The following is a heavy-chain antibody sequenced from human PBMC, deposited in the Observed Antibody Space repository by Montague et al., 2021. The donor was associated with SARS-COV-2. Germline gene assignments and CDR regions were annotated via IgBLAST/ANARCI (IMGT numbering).Heavy chain of an antibody. CDR3: ARDLRRITIFGGVLNYYYGMDV. D-gene: IGHD3-3*01. J-gene: IGHJ6*02. CDR2: IWYDGSNK. CDR1: GFTFSSYG. V-gene: IGHV3-33*01. Sequence: SLRLSCAASGFTFSSYGMHWVRQAPGKGLEWVAVIWYDGSNKYYADSVKGRFTISRDNSKNTLYLQMSSLRAEDTAAYYCARDLRRITIFGGVLNYYYGMDVWGQGTTVTVSS.